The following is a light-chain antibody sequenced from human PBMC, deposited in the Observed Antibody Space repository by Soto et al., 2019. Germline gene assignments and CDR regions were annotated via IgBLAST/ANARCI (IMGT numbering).Light chain of an antibody. V-gene: IGKV1-5*03. CDR1: QSINNC. Sequence: DIQMTQSPSTLSASVGDRVTITCRASQSINNCLAWYQQKLGRAPTLLIYWASSLESGVPSRFSGSGSGTEFTLTISSLQPDDFATYYCQQYNTYSVTFGQGTKVEIK. J-gene: IGKJ1*01. CDR3: QQYNTYSVT. CDR2: WAS.